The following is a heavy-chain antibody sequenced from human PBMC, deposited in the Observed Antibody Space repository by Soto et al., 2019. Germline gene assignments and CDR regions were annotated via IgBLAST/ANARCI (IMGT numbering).Heavy chain of an antibody. CDR2: TYYRSKWYN. J-gene: IGHJ6*02. V-gene: IGHV6-1*01. CDR1: GDSVSSNSAA. CDR3: ARDPKDYYYYYYGMDV. Sequence: PSQTLSLTCAISGDSVSSNSAAWNWIRQSPSRGLEWLGRTYYRSKWYNDYAVSVKSRITINPDTSKNHFSLQLNSVTPEDTAVYYCARDPKDYYYYYYGMDVWGQGTTVTVSS.